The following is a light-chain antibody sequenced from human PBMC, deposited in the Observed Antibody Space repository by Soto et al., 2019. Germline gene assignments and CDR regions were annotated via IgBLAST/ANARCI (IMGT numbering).Light chain of an antibody. J-gene: IGLJ3*02. CDR3: SSYTATSVV. Sequence: QSVLTQPASVSGSPGQSITISCTGTSSDGGGYNYVSWYQHHPGKAPKLMLYDVSNRPSGVSNRFSGSKFGNTASLTISGLQAEDEADYYCSSYTATSVVFGGGTEPAVL. CDR1: SSDGGGYNY. V-gene: IGLV2-14*03. CDR2: DVS.